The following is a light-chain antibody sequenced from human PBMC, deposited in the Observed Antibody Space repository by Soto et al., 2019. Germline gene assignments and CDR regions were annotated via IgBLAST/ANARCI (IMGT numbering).Light chain of an antibody. Sequence: QSVLAQPASVSGSPGQSITISCTGTSSDVGGYDFVSWYQQYPGKAPKLMIYEVNNRPSGVSHRFSGSKSGNAASLTISGLQAEDEADDYCSSWTSSTTQVLGGGTKLTVL. CDR3: SSWTSSTTQV. CDR2: EVN. CDR1: SSDVGGYDF. J-gene: IGLJ3*02. V-gene: IGLV2-14*01.